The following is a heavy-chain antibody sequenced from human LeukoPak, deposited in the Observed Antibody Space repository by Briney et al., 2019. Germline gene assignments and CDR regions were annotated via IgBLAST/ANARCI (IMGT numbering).Heavy chain of an antibody. J-gene: IGHJ4*02. V-gene: IGHV4-4*02. D-gene: IGHD3-10*01. CDR3: ARASVLVGGYYFDY. CDR1: GGPISSSNW. Sequence: PSETLSLTCAVSGGPISSSNWWSWVRQPPGKGLEWIGEIYHSGSTNYNPSLKSRVTISVDKSKNQFSLKLSSVTAADTAVYYCARASVLVGGYYFDYWGQGTLVTVSS. CDR2: IYHSGST.